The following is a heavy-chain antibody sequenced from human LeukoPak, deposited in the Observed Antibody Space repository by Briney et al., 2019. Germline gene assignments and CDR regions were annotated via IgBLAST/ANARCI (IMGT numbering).Heavy chain of an antibody. J-gene: IGHJ5*02. CDR3: ARSNVVVKGFDP. CDR2: IYYSGST. V-gene: IGHV4-59*01. CDR1: GGSISSYY. D-gene: IGHD2-21*01. Sequence: SETLSLTCTVSGGSISSYYWSWIRQPPGKGLEWIGYIYYSGSTNYNPSLKSRVTISVDTSKNQFSLKLSSVTAADTAVYYCARSNVVVKGFDPWGQGTLVTVSS.